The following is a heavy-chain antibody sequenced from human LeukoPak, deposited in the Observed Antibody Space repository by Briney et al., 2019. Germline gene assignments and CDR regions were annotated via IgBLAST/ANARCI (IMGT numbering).Heavy chain of an antibody. J-gene: IGHJ3*02. Sequence: ASVKVSCKPSGYTFTSQYVHWVRQAPGRGLEWMGIINPSGGSTRYAQKFQGRVTMTRDTSTSTVYMELKRLRSEDTAVYYCASWFGENDALDIWGQGTMVTVSS. CDR3: ASWFGENDALDI. CDR1: GYTFTSQY. D-gene: IGHD3-10*01. CDR2: INPSGGST. V-gene: IGHV1-46*01.